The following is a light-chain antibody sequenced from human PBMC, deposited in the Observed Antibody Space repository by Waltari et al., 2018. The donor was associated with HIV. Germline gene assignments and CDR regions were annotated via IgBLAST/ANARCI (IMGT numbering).Light chain of an antibody. Sequence: QSVLTQPPSVSAAPGQKVTISCSGSSSNFGSGFVSWYQHLPGAAPRLLIYDNTKRPSWISARCSGSKSGPSATLCITGLQTGDEADYYCGTWDSSVGAAVFGGGTRLTVL. CDR3: GTWDSSVGAAV. J-gene: IGLJ3*02. CDR2: DNT. CDR1: SSNFGSGF. V-gene: IGLV1-51*01.